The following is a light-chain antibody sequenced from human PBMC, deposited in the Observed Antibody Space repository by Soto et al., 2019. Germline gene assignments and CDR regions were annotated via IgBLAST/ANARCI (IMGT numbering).Light chain of an antibody. CDR2: AAS. J-gene: IGKJ1*01. V-gene: IGKV1-39*01. CDR1: QCISSY. CDR3: QQSYSTPWT. Sequence: IQLTQSPSSLSASVGDRVSVTCRASQCISSYLNCYQQKPGKAPKLLIYAASSLQSGVPSRFSGSGSATDFTLTISSLPPEDFATYYCQQSYSTPWTFGQGTKVDIK.